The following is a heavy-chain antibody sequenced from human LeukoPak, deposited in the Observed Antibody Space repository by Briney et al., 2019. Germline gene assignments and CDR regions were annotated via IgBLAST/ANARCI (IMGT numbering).Heavy chain of an antibody. D-gene: IGHD3-9*01. CDR1: EYIFTDYY. CDR2: INPHSGGT. CDR3: ARGGDNYDILTQ. Sequence: ASMKVSCKASEYIFTDYYIHWVRQAPGQGLEWMGWINPHSGGTNYAQNFQDRVTTTGDTSISTAYMELSRLISDDTAIYYCARGGDNYDILTQWGQGTLVTVSS. V-gene: IGHV1-2*02. J-gene: IGHJ4*02.